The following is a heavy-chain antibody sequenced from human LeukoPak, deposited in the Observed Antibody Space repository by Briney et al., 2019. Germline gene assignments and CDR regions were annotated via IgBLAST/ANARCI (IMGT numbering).Heavy chain of an antibody. CDR3: ARVFMPDSSGYYDNNYFDY. J-gene: IGHJ4*02. CDR1: GYTFTNYG. V-gene: IGHV1-18*01. CDR2: FSTYNGNT. D-gene: IGHD3-22*01. Sequence: ASVKVSCKASGYTFTNYGFTWVRQAPGQGLEWMGWFSTYNGNTDYAQIFQGRVSMTRDISTSTAYMELRSLRSDDTAVYYCARVFMPDSSGYYDNNYFDYWGQGTLVTVSS.